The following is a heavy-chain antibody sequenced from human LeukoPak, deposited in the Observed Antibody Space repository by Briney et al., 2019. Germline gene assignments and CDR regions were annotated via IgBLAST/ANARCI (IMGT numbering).Heavy chain of an antibody. D-gene: IGHD5-18*01. J-gene: IGHJ4*02. CDR3: ARVDTVMAYYFDL. Sequence: GGSLTLSCATSGFMFDNYGMHWVRQAPGKGLEWVSTIYSGGTTYYADSVMGRFTISRHNSRNTLYLQMNSLRAEDTAVYYCARVDTVMAYYFDLWGQGTLVTVSS. CDR1: GFMFDNYG. V-gene: IGHV3-53*04. CDR2: IYSGGTT.